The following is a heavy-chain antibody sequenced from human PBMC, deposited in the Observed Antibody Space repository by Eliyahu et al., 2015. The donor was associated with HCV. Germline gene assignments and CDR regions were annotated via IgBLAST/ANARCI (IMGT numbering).Heavy chain of an antibody. CDR1: GYTFTTYG. CDR3: VRDLGGYCTGGGCRPGRFDP. V-gene: IGHV1-18*04. J-gene: IGHJ5*02. D-gene: IGHD2-8*02. CDR2: ISAYNGDT. Sequence: QVQLVQSGAEVKKPGASVKVSCKASGYTFTTYGIXWVRQAPGQGFEWLGWISAYNGDTNYAQRVQGRFTMTTDTSTSTAYMELRSLRSDDTAVYFCVRDLGGYCTGGGCRPGRFDPWGQGTLVTVSS.